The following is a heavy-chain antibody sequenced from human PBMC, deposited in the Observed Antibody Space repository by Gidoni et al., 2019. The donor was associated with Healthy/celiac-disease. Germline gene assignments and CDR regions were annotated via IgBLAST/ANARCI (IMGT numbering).Heavy chain of an antibody. V-gene: IGHV1-69*01. J-gene: IGHJ6*02. D-gene: IGHD3-16*01. CDR2: IIPIFGTA. CDR1: GGTFSSYA. Sequence: QVQLVQSGAEVKKPGSSVKVSCKDSGGTFSSYAISWVRQAPGQGLEWMGGIIPIFGTANYAQKCQVRVTITADESTSTAYMELSSLRSEDTAVYYCARGLSHLGGARYYYYGMDVWGQGTTVTVSS. CDR3: ARGLSHLGGARYYYYGMDV.